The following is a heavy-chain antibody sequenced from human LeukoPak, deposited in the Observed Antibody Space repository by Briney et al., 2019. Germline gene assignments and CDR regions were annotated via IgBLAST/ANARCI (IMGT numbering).Heavy chain of an antibody. D-gene: IGHD7-27*01. CDR1: GGSISSGSYY. Sequence: PSQTLSLTCTVSGGSISSGSYYWSWIRQPAGKGLEWIGRIYTSGSTYYNPSLKSLVTISVDTSKNQFFLKLSPVTAAAAAVYYCARAELGSDDAFDIWGQGTMVTVSS. J-gene: IGHJ3*02. CDR2: IYTSGST. V-gene: IGHV4-61*02. CDR3: ARAELGSDDAFDI.